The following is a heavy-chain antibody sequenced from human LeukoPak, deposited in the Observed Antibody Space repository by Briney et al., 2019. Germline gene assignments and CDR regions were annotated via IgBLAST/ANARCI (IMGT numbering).Heavy chain of an antibody. V-gene: IGHV3-30-3*01. Sequence: GRSLRLSRAASGFTFSSYAMHWVRQAPGKGLEWVTVISYDGSNKYYADSVKGRFTISRDNSKNMLYLQMNSLRAEDTAVYYCEGYCSSTSCYSSSYNWFDPWGQGTLVTVSP. J-gene: IGHJ5*02. CDR1: GFTFSSYA. CDR2: ISYDGSNK. CDR3: EGYCSSTSCYSSSYNWFDP. D-gene: IGHD2-2*01.